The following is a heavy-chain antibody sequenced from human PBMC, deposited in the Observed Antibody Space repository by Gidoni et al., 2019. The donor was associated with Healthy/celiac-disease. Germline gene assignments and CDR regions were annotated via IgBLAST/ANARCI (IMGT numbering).Heavy chain of an antibody. Sequence: QVQLVQSGAAVTKPGSSVMVSCKASGGAFSSYAISWVRQAPGQGLAWMGGIIPIFGTVNYAQKFQGRVTMTADESTSTAYMELSSLKSEDTAVYYCARAVAGGDAFDIWGQGTMVTVSS. CDR2: IIPIFGTV. CDR3: ARAVAGGDAFDI. D-gene: IGHD2-15*01. CDR1: GGAFSSYA. V-gene: IGHV1-69*01. J-gene: IGHJ3*02.